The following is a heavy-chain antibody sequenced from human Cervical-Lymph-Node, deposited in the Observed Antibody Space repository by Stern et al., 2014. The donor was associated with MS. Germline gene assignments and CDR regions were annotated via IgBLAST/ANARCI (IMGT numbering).Heavy chain of an antibody. J-gene: IGHJ6*02. Sequence: QVQLVESGAEVKKPGSSVKVSCKASGGTFSSYVISWVRQAPGQGLEWMGGIIPIFGLANYAQKFQGRVTITADKSTSTVYMDLSSLRSEDTAVYYCARGTSVTPLYYYGMDVWGQGTTVTVSS. CDR2: IIPIFGLA. CDR1: GGTFSSYV. CDR3: ARGTSVTPLYYYGMDV. V-gene: IGHV1-69*17. D-gene: IGHD4-17*01.